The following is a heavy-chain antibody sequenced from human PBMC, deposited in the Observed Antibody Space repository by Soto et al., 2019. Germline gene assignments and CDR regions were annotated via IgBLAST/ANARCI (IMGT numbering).Heavy chain of an antibody. CDR3: AVTLNCGRDCSAASYWYFDI. CDR1: GLTFGNYA. CDR2: IRGDGGRT. D-gene: IGHD2-21*02. J-gene: IGHJ2*01. V-gene: IGHV3-23*01. Sequence: EVQLLESGGGLVQPGGSVRLSCAASGLTFGNYAMSWVRQAPGKGLEWVSAIRGDGGRTYYADSVKGRFTISRDNSKNTLYLQMNTLRAEDTAVYYWAVTLNCGRDCSAASYWYFDIWGRGTRVTVSS.